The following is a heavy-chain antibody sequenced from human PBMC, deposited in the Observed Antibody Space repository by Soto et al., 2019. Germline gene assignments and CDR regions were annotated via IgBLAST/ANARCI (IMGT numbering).Heavy chain of an antibody. Sequence: SETLSLTCSVSGGSISSGAYYWNWIRQHPRKGLEWIGYNYYSGTTYYNPSLGSRVSISADTSKNQFSLKLNSVTVADTAVYYCARNPSHLCASTSCHAFDIWGQGTMVTVSS. V-gene: IGHV4-31*03. CDR2: NYYSGTT. CDR3: ARNPSHLCASTSCHAFDI. D-gene: IGHD2-2*01. J-gene: IGHJ3*02. CDR1: GGSISSGAYY.